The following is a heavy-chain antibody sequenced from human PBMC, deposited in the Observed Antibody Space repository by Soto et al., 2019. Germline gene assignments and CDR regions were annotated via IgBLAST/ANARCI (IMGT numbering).Heavy chain of an antibody. V-gene: IGHV4-34*01. CDR2: INHSGST. Sequence: PSETLSLTCAVYGGSFSGYYWTWIRQPPGTGLEWIGEINHSGSTNYNPSLKSRVTISVDTSKNQFSLKLTSVTAADTAVYYCARDKITGLFDYWGHGTLVTVSS. CDR1: GGSFSGYY. J-gene: IGHJ4*01. CDR3: ARDKITGLFDY. D-gene: IGHD2-8*02.